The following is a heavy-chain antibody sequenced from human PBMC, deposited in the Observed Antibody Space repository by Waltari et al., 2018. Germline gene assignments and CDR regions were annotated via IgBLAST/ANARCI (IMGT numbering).Heavy chain of an antibody. CDR2: IKWDGRNT. CDR1: GFTFSTYW. CDR3: ARSENAFDY. J-gene: IGHJ4*02. V-gene: IGHV3-74*01. Sequence: EVQVVESGGGLVQPGGSLRLSCAALGFTFSTYWMHWVREAPGTGLVWGSLIKWDGRNTTDADSGKGRFTISRDNARNTLYLQMNSLSAEDTALYYCARSENAFDYWGQGTLVTVSS.